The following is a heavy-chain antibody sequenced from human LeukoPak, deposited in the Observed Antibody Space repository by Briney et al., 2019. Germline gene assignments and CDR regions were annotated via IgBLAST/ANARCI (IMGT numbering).Heavy chain of an antibody. Sequence: GGSLRLSCAASGFTFSSYWMNWVRQAPGKRLVWVSRIASDGSSTTYADSVKGRFTISRDNSKNALYLQMNSLRVEDTAVYYCAIDPNWGTHSWGQGVLVTVSS. CDR1: GFTFSSYW. D-gene: IGHD7-27*01. V-gene: IGHV3-74*01. CDR2: IASDGSST. J-gene: IGHJ4*02. CDR3: AIDPNWGTHS.